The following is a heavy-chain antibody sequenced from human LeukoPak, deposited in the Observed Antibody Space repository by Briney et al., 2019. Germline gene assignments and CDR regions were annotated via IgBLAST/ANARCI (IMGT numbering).Heavy chain of an antibody. D-gene: IGHD6-19*01. Sequence: GGSLRLSCAASGFTFSSYAMHWVRQAPGKGLEWVAVISYDGSNKYYADSVKGRFTISRDNSKNTLYLQMNSLRAEDTAVYYCAKGNKSTSGWYPYYYSGMDVWGQGTTVTVSS. CDR1: GFTFSSYA. CDR2: ISYDGSNK. CDR3: AKGNKSTSGWYPYYYSGMDV. J-gene: IGHJ6*02. V-gene: IGHV3-30-3*01.